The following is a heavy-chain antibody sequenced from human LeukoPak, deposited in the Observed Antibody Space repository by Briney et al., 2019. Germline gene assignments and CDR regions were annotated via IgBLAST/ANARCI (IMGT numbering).Heavy chain of an antibody. Sequence: GGSLRLSCAASGFTFSSYEMNWVRQAPGKGLEWVSYISSSGSTIYYADSVKGRFTISRDNAKNSLYLQMKSLRAEDTAVYYCARATYYDSSSAFDIWGQGTMVTVSS. V-gene: IGHV3-48*03. D-gene: IGHD3-22*01. CDR1: GFTFSSYE. CDR2: ISSSGSTI. CDR3: ARATYYDSSSAFDI. J-gene: IGHJ3*02.